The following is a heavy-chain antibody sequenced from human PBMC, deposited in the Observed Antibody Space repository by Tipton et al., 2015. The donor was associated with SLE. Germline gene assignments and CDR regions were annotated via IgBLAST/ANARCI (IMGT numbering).Heavy chain of an antibody. CDR3: ARHDTNYGRNWFDP. J-gene: IGHJ5*02. Sequence: TLSLTCTVSGVSISGSSYYWDWIRHPPGKGPEWIGRITNSGNTYYTPSFQSRVTMSVDTSKNHFSLKLSSVTAADTAVYYCARHDTNYGRNWFDPWGQGTLVTVSS. V-gene: IGHV4-39*01. CDR1: GVSISGSSYY. D-gene: IGHD2-8*01. CDR2: ITNSGNT.